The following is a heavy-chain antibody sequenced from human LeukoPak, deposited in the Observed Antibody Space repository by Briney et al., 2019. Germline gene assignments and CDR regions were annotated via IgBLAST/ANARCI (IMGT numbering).Heavy chain of an antibody. J-gene: IGHJ4*02. D-gene: IGHD1-26*01. CDR1: GFTFTSYS. V-gene: IGHV3-23*01. CDR2: TSGGGGST. CDR3: AKGGKWDVTPFDY. Sequence: GGSLRLSSAASGFTFTSYSMNWVRQAPGKGLEWVSTTSGGGGSTYYADSVKGRFTISRDNSKNTLYLQVNSLRAEDTAVYYCAKGGKWDVTPFDYWGQGTLVTVSS.